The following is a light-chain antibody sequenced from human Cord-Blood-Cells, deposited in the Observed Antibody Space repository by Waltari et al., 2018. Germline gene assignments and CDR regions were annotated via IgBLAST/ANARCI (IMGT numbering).Light chain of an antibody. J-gene: IGLJ2*01. CDR1: KLGDKY. CDR2: EGS. CDR3: QAWDSRTAV. V-gene: IGLV3-1*01. Sequence: SYELTQPPSVSVSPGQTASITCSGDKLGDKYACWYQQKPGQSPVLVIYEGSKRPSGIPERFSGSNSGNTAPLSIRGTQAMDEAGYCCQAWDSRTAVLCGGTKLTVL.